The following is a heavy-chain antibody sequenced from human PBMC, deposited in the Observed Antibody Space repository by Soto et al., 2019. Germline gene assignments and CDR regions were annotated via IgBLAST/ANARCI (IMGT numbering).Heavy chain of an antibody. Sequence: GASVKVSCKASGGTFGRYSINWVRQAPGQGLEWMGRIIPILGIAKNAQRFQGRVTITADKSTSTAYMELSGLRSDDTGVYFCARGGYCSGGSCYDYYDLDVWGQGTTVTVSS. V-gene: IGHV1-69*02. CDR2: IIPILGIA. D-gene: IGHD2-15*01. CDR3: ARGGYCSGGSCYDYYDLDV. CDR1: GGTFGRYS. J-gene: IGHJ6*02.